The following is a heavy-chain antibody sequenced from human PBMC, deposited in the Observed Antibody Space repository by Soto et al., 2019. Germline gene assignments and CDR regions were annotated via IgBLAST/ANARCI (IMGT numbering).Heavy chain of an antibody. J-gene: IGHJ6*03. CDR1: GFTFSSYS. CDR2: ISSSSSTI. D-gene: IGHD4-17*01. Sequence: GGSLRLSCAASGFTFSSYSMNWVRQAPGKGLEWVSYISSSSSTIYYADSVKGRFTISRDNAKNSLYLQMNSLRAEDTAVYYCARPLVTTVGYMDVWGKGTTVTVSS. V-gene: IGHV3-48*01. CDR3: ARPLVTTVGYMDV.